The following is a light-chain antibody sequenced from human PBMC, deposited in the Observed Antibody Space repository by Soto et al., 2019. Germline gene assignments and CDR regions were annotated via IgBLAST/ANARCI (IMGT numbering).Light chain of an antibody. J-gene: IGLJ1*01. V-gene: IGLV2-14*01. Sequence: QSVLTQPASVSGSPGQSITISCTGGSSDVGGYDFVSWYQQYPGKAPKLMIYDVYNRPLGVSDRFSGSRAGNTASLTISGLQAEDEADYYCSSCSTTDTLYVFGTGTKVTVL. CDR1: SSDVGGYDF. CDR3: SSCSTTDTLYV. CDR2: DVY.